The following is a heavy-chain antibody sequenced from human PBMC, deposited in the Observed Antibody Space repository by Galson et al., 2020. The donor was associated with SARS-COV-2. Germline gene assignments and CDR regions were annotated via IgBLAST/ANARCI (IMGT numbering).Heavy chain of an antibody. Sequence: GGSLRLSCAASGFTFSSYTMHWVRQAPGKGLEWVAVISYDGSNKYYADSVKGRFTISRDNSKNTLYLQMNNLRAEDTAVYYCARDLAVAGTPFSWFDPWGQGTLVTVSS. CDR2: ISYDGSNK. D-gene: IGHD6-19*01. J-gene: IGHJ5*02. CDR3: ARDLAVAGTPFSWFDP. V-gene: IGHV3-30*04. CDR1: GFTFSSYT.